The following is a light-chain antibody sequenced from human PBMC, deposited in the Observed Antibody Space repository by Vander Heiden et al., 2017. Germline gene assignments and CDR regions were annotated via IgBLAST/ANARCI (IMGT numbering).Light chain of an antibody. Sequence: QSVLTQPPSVSGAPGQRVTIPCTGSSPNIGAGYDVHWYQQLPGTAPKLLIYGNRNRPSGVPDRFSGSKSGTSASLAITGLQAEDEADYYCQSYDSSLSGFYVFGTGTKVTVL. J-gene: IGLJ1*01. CDR2: GNR. V-gene: IGLV1-40*01. CDR1: SPNIGAGYD. CDR3: QSYDSSLSGFYV.